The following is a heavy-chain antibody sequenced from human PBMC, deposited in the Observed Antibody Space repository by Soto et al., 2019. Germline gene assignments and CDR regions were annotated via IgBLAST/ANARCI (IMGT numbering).Heavy chain of an antibody. CDR1: GDSIISGGYY. V-gene: IGHV4-31*03. Sequence: PSEILSLTCTVSGDSIISGGYYWSFIRQHPGKGLEWIGFIYNSGSTYYNPSLQSRVTISGDTSKNQFSLKLSSVKAEDTAVYYCARVRLGMATTRPLDYWGQGTLVTVSS. CDR3: ARVRLGMATTRPLDY. J-gene: IGHJ4*02. D-gene: IGHD1-1*01. CDR2: IYNSGST.